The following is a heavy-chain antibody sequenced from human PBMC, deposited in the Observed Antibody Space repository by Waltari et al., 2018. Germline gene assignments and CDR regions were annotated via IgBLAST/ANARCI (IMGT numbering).Heavy chain of an antibody. CDR3: AGERGGAQVGYYGIDV. V-gene: IGHV4-59*01. CDR2: INYSGTT. CDR1: GDSFDSYY. Sequence: QVHLQESGPGLVKPSETLSLTCSVSGDSFDSYYWSWVRQTPGKGLEWIGYINYSGTTTHNPSLRGRVTMSVDASKKQCSLKMTSVTAADSAAFYCAGERGGAQVGYYGIDVWGQGTTVTVSS. J-gene: IGHJ6*02. D-gene: IGHD2-15*01.